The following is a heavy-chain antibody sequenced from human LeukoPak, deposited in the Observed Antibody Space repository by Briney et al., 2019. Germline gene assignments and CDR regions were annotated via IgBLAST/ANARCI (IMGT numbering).Heavy chain of an antibody. CDR3: ARPLTVTTPWHFDL. CDR1: GYSISSGYY. V-gene: IGHV4-38-2*01. D-gene: IGHD4-11*01. Sequence: PSETLSLTCAVSGYSISSGYYWGWIRQPPGKGLEWIGSIYHSGSTYYNPSLKSRVTISVDTSKNQFSLKLSSVTAADTAVYYCARPLTVTTPWHFDLWGRGTLVTVSS. J-gene: IGHJ2*01. CDR2: IYHSGST.